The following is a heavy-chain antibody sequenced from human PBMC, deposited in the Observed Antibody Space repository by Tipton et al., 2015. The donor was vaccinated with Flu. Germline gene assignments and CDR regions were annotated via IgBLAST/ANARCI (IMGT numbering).Heavy chain of an antibody. D-gene: IGHD3-10*01. CDR2: VYYNGTT. Sequence: TLSLTCTVSGDSLRSYYWSWIRQSPGKGLEWIGQVYYNGTTNYNPSLKSRITLSMDKSGNRFSLQLSSVTAADTAVYYCARGVPGAIGEAHFDYWGHGILVTVSS. J-gene: IGHJ4*01. V-gene: IGHV4-59*08. CDR3: ARGVPGAIGEAHFDY. CDR1: GDSLRSYY.